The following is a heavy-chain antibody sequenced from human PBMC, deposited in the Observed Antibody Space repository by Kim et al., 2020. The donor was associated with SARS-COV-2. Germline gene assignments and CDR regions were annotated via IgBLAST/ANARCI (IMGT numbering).Heavy chain of an antibody. V-gene: IGHV3-23*01. CDR2: ISGSGGST. CDR3: AKDGRYNWNEHDAFDI. J-gene: IGHJ3*02. Sequence: GGSLRLSCAASGFTFSSYAMSWVRQAPGKGLEWVSAISGSGGSTYYADSVKGRFTISRDNSKNTLYLQMNSLRAEDTAVYYCAKDGRYNWNEHDAFDIWGQGTMVTVSS. CDR1: GFTFSSYA. D-gene: IGHD1-1*01.